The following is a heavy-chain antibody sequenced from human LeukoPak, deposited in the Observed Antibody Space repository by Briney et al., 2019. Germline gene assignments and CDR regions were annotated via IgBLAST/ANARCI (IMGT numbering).Heavy chain of an antibody. CDR2: INTDGTVA. V-gene: IGHV3-74*03. J-gene: IGHJ4*02. D-gene: IGHD6-19*01. CDR1: GFTFSKYW. CDR3: ATKQWLAPPPDS. Sequence: GGSLRLSCAASGFTFSKYWMLWLRQAPGKGLESVSRINTDGTVATYADSVKGRFTVSRDNADNTMFLQMNSVRDEHTAVYYCATKQWLAPPPDSWGQGTPVSVS.